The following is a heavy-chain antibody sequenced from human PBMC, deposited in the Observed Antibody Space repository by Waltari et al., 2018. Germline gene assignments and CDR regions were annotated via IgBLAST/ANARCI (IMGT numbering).Heavy chain of an antibody. J-gene: IGHJ5*02. CDR3: TRWTFAMGFDP. CDR2: INPDTGGT. CDR1: GYTFTGYY. V-gene: IGHV1-2*02. Sequence: QVQVVQSGAEVKKPGASVKASCKTSGYTFTGYYIHWVRQAPGQGLAWMGWINPDTGGTNYGQKFQGRVSMTRDTSISTAYMELSSLKSDDTAIYYCTRWTFAMGFDPWGQGTLVTVSS.